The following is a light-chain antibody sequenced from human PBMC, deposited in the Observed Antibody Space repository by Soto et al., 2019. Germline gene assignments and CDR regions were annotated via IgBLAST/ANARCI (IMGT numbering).Light chain of an antibody. CDR1: QGISSY. CDR2: AAS. J-gene: IGKJ1*01. CDR3: QQLNSYPRT. V-gene: IGKV1-9*01. Sequence: IQLTQSPSSLSASVGDRVTITCRASQGISSYLAWYQQKPGKAPKLLIYAASTLQSGVPSRFRGSGSGTDFTLTIISLQPEDFATYYCQQLNSYPRTFGQGTKVEIK.